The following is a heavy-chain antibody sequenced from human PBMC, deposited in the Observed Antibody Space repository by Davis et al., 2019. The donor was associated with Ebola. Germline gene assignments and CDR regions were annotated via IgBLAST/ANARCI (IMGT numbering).Heavy chain of an antibody. V-gene: IGHV3-30*18. Sequence: GESLKISCAASGFTFSSYGLHWVRQAPGKGLEWVAVISYDGSNKYCADSVKGRFTISRDNSKNTLHLQMNSLRSEDTAVYYCAKDFHEAYDFWSGPFDYWGQGTLVTVSS. CDR3: AKDFHEAYDFWSGPFDY. D-gene: IGHD3-3*01. CDR2: ISYDGSNK. J-gene: IGHJ4*02. CDR1: GFTFSSYG.